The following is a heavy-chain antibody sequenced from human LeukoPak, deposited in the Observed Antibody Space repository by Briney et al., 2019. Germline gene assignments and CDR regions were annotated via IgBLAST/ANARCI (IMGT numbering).Heavy chain of an antibody. V-gene: IGHV1-2*02. D-gene: IGHD4-17*01. CDR3: ASFGVRTVTRGGLGY. CDR1: GYTLTELS. J-gene: IGHJ4*02. CDR2: INPNSGGT. Sequence: ASVKVSCKVSGYTLTELSMHWVRLAPGQGLEWMGWINPNSGGTNYAQKFQGRVTMTRDTSISTAYMELSRLRSDDTAVYYCASFGVRTVTRGGLGYWGQGTLVTVSS.